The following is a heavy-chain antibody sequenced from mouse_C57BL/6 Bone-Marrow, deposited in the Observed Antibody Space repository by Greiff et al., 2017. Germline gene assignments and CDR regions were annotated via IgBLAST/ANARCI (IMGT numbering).Heavy chain of an antibody. J-gene: IGHJ4*01. CDR1: GYTFTSYT. CDR2: INPNSGYT. D-gene: IGHD2-1*01. CDR3: AREGASYYVNYGYAMDY. V-gene: IGHV1-4*02. Sequence: QVQLKQSAVELARPGASVKTSCKASGYTFTSYTMHWVKQRPGPGLEWIGYINPNSGYTKYNQKFKDKTTLTADKSSSTAYMQLSSLTSEDSAVFYCAREGASYYVNYGYAMDYWGQGTAVTVSS.